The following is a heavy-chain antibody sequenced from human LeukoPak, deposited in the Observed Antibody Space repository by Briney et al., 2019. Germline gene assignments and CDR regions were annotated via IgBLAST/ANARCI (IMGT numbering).Heavy chain of an antibody. J-gene: IGHJ4*02. Sequence: ASVKVSCKASGGTFSSYAISWVRQAPGQGLEWMGRIIPILGIANYAQKFQGRVTITADKSTSTAYMELSSLRSEDTAVYYCARDDDILTGYRHLDYWGQGTLVTVSS. V-gene: IGHV1-69*04. CDR2: IIPILGIA. CDR3: ARDDDILTGYRHLDY. D-gene: IGHD3-9*01. CDR1: GGTFSSYA.